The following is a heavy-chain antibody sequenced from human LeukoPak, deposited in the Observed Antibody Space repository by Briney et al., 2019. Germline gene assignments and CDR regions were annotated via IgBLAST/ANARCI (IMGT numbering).Heavy chain of an antibody. Sequence: SETLSLTCTVSGGSISSGGYYWSWIRQHPGKGLEWIGYIYYSGSTYYNPSLKSRVTISVDTSKNQFSLKLSSVTAADTAVYYCARAGRTLQWLHNADDAFDIWGQGTMVTASS. CDR1: GGSISSGGYY. CDR2: IYYSGST. D-gene: IGHD5-24*01. CDR3: ARAGRTLQWLHNADDAFDI. J-gene: IGHJ3*02. V-gene: IGHV4-31*03.